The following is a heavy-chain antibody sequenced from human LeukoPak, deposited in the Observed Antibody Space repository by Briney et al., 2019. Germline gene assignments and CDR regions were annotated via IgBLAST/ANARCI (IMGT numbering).Heavy chain of an antibody. CDR3: AREREYCSGGSCYNWFDP. D-gene: IGHD2-15*01. V-gene: IGHV3-33*01. CDR1: GFTFSTYG. Sequence: GGSLRLSCAASGFTFSTYGMHWVRQAPGKGLEWVALIWYDGSNKYYADSVKGRFTISRDNSQMVYLQMNSLRAGDTAVYYCAREREYCSGGSCYNWFDPWGQGTLVTVSS. J-gene: IGHJ5*02. CDR2: IWYDGSNK.